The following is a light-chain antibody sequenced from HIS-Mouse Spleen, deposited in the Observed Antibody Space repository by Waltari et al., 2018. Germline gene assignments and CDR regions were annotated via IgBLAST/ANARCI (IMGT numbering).Light chain of an antibody. CDR2: DVS. CDR3: SSYTSSSTRV. Sequence: QSALTQPASVSGSPGQSITISCTGTSRDVGGYHYVSWYQQHPGKAPKLMIYDVSNRPSGVSNSFSGSKSGNTASLTISGLQAEDEADYYCSSYTSSSTRVFGGGTKLTVL. V-gene: IGLV2-14*03. CDR1: SRDVGGYHY. J-gene: IGLJ3*02.